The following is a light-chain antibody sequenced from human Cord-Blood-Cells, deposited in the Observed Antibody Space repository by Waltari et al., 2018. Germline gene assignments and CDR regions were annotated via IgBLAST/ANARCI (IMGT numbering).Light chain of an antibody. Sequence: QSALTQPASVSGSPGQSITISCTGTSSDVGSYNLVSWYQQHPGKAPKRMIYEGSKRPSGVSNRFSGSKSGNTASLTISVLQAEDEADYYCCSYAGSSTFEVFGGGTKLTVL. V-gene: IGLV2-23*03. CDR1: SSDVGSYNL. CDR3: CSYAGSSTFEV. J-gene: IGLJ3*02. CDR2: EGS.